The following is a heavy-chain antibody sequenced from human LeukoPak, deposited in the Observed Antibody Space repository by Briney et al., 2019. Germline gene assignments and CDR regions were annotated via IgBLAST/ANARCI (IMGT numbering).Heavy chain of an antibody. Sequence: GGSLRFSCAASGFTFGDYAMHWVRQAPGKGLEWVSGISWNSGSIGYADSVKGRFTISRDNAKNSLFLQMNSLRPEDTALYYCAKDEGIQVWTYAAVYWGQGTLVTVSS. D-gene: IGHD5-18*01. V-gene: IGHV3-9*01. CDR3: AKDEGIQVWTYAAVY. CDR2: ISWNSGSI. CDR1: GFTFGDYA. J-gene: IGHJ4*02.